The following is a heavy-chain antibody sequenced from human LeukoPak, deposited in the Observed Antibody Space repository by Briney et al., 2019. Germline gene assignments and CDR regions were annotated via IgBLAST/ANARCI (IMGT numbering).Heavy chain of an antibody. Sequence: LRLSCAASGFTFDDYAMHWIRQPPGKGLEWIAYISYSGDTNYNPSLKSRVTISVDASKNQFSLKLTSVTAADTAVYYCARGSGSNTPLSLDYWGQGTLVTVSS. V-gene: IGHV4-59*01. CDR2: ISYSGDT. CDR1: GFTFDDYA. J-gene: IGHJ4*02. D-gene: IGHD1-26*01. CDR3: ARGSGSNTPLSLDY.